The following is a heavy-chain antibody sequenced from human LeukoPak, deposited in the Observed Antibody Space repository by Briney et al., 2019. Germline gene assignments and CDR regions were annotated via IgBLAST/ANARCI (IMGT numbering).Heavy chain of an antibody. CDR3: ARRHDY. J-gene: IGHJ4*02. V-gene: IGHV3-74*01. CDR1: GFPFSTYW. Sequence: GGSLRLSCAASGFPFSTYWMDWVRQAPGKGLVWVSRINSDGTYTTYADSVKGRFTISRDNAKNTLYLQMNTLRAEDTAVYYCARRHDYWGQGTLVTVSS. CDR2: INSDGTYT.